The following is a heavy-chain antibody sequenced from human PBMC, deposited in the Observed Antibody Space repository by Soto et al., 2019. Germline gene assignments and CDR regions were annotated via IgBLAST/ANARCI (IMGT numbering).Heavy chain of an antibody. Sequence: SQALSLTGAISGGSVSSNSAAWNWIRQSPSRGLEWLGRTYYRSKWYNDYAVSVKSRITINPDTSKNQFSLQLNSVTPEDTAVYYCARDKRSSGWYEKYYFDYWGQGTLVTVSS. CDR1: GGSVSSNSAA. J-gene: IGHJ4*02. CDR3: ARDKRSSGWYEKYYFDY. V-gene: IGHV6-1*01. CDR2: TYYRSKWYN. D-gene: IGHD6-19*01.